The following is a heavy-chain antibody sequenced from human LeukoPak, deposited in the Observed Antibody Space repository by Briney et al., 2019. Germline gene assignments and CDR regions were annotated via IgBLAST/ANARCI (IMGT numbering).Heavy chain of an antibody. CDR1: GFTFSSYS. D-gene: IGHD1-26*01. V-gene: IGHV3-48*01. CDR3: ARDKYYMDV. Sequence: TGGSLRLSCAASGFTFSSYSMNWVRQAPGRGLEWVSYISSSSSTIYYADSVKGRFAISRDNAKNSLYLQMNSLRAEDTAVYYCARDKYYMDVWGRGTLVTVSS. CDR2: ISSSSSTI. J-gene: IGHJ2*01.